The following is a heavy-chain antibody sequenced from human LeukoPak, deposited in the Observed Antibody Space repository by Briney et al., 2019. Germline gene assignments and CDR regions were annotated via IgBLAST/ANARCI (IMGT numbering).Heavy chain of an antibody. CDR1: GFTFDDYA. D-gene: IGHD3-10*01. CDR3: AKDMWYGSGSYPSTGGHGMDV. CDR2: ISWNSGSI. Sequence: GGSLRLSCAASGFTFDDYAMHWVRQAPGKGLEWVSGISWNSGSIGYADSVKGRFTIPRDNAKNSLYLQMNSLRAEDTALYYCAKDMWYGSGSYPSTGGHGMDVWGQGTTVTVSS. V-gene: IGHV3-9*01. J-gene: IGHJ6*02.